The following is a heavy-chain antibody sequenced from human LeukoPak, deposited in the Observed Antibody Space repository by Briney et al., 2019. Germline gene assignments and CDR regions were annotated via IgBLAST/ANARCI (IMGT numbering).Heavy chain of an antibody. D-gene: IGHD4-17*01. J-gene: IGHJ6*02. CDR2: VHYSGGT. CDR1: GGSVSSDSCF. Sequence: SETLSLTCTVSGGSVSSDSCFWSWIRQPPGKGLEWIGYVHYSGGTTYNPSLESRVTISTDTSKNQFSLKLSSVTAADTAVYYCARDTVTSYYGMDVWGQGTTVTVSS. V-gene: IGHV4-61*01. CDR3: ARDTVTSYYGMDV.